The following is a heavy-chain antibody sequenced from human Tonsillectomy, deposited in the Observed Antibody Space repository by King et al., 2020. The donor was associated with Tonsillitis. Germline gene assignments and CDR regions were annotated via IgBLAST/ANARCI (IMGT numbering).Heavy chain of an antibody. Sequence: VQLVESGGGLVKAGGSLRLSCAASGFTFSSYSMNWVRQAPGKGLEWVSSISYGGGNIYLADSVKGRFTISRDNAKNSLYLQMDGLRAEDTAVYYCARDNQVAVFDPWGQGTLVTVSS. J-gene: IGHJ5*02. CDR2: ISYGGGNI. CDR3: ARDNQVAVFDP. V-gene: IGHV3-21*01. D-gene: IGHD6-19*01. CDR1: GFTFSSYS.